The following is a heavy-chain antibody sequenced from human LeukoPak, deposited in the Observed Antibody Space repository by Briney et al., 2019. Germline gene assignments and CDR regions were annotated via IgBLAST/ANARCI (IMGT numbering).Heavy chain of an antibody. CDR2: ISGSGGGT. Sequence: GGSLRLSCAASGFXFSSYAMSWVRQAPGKGLEWVSAISGSGGGTYYADSVKGRFTMSRDNSKNTLYLQMNSLGAEDTAVYYCAKDRFPNDGSWDFDYWGQGTLVTVSS. D-gene: IGHD6-13*01. J-gene: IGHJ4*02. CDR3: AKDRFPNDGSWDFDY. CDR1: GFXFSSYA. V-gene: IGHV3-23*01.